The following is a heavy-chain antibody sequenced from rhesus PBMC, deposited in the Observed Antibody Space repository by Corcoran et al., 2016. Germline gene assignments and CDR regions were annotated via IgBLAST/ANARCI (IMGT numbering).Heavy chain of an antibody. CDR1: GGSISSGYD. J-gene: IGHJ4*01. CDR2: IFGSSGTT. Sequence: QVQLQESGPGVVKHSETLSLTCAVAGGSISSGYDWSWNSQPQGKGREWIGYIFGSSGTTNSNPSLKTRVPISKAASKTQFSLKLSSVTAADTAVYYCARSYSGYSSQHFDYWGQGVLVTVSS. V-gene: IGHV4-76*01. D-gene: IGHD5-24*01. CDR3: ARSYSGYSSQHFDY.